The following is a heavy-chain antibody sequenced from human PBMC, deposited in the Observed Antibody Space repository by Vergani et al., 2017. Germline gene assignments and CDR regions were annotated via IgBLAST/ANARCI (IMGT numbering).Heavy chain of an antibody. D-gene: IGHD2-2*01. CDR2: IIPIFGTA. Sequence: QVQLVQSGAEVKKPGSSVKVSCKASGGTFSSYAISWVRQAPGQGLEWMGGIIPIFGTANYAQKFQGRVTITADESTNTAYMELSSLTSEDTAVYYCASGGDIVVVPAAKIWFDPWGQGTLVTVSS. CDR3: ASGGDIVVVPAAKIWFDP. J-gene: IGHJ5*02. CDR1: GGTFSSYA. V-gene: IGHV1-69*01.